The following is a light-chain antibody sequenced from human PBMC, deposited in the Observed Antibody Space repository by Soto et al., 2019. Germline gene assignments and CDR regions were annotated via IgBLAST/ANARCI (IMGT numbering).Light chain of an antibody. V-gene: IGKV1-5*03. CDR3: QQYQSFPWT. CDR1: QRVSGW. J-gene: IGKJ1*01. CDR2: KSF. Sequence: DIQMTQSPSTLSASLGDRVTITCRASQRVSGWLAWFQQKPGRAPKLLIYKSFTLETGVPSRFSGAGYETEFALTVISQQPDDFATYFCQQYQSFPWTFGNGT.